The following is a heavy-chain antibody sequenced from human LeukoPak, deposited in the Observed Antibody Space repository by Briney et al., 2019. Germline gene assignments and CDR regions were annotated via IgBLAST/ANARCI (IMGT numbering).Heavy chain of an antibody. CDR2: IYPKSGES. D-gene: IGHD6-19*01. CDR3: ATIEGGAGTD. V-gene: IGHV1-2*02. J-gene: IGHJ4*02. CDR1: GYTFTDYY. Sequence: ASVKVSCKASGYTFTDYYIHWVRQASGQGLEWMAFIYPKSGESKYAQKFQGRVTMTRDTSITTAYMELTRLTSDDTAVYSCATIEGGAGTDWGQGTLVTDSS.